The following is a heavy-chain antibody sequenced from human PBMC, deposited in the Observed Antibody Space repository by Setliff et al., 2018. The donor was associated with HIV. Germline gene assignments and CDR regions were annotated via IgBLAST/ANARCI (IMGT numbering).Heavy chain of an antibody. CDR1: GFIFNTYG. Sequence: GESLKISCVASGFIFNTYGMHWVRQTPGKGLEWVAVMWYDGSDTYYADSVKGRFTISRDNSKNTVYLQMDRLRVDDTAVYYCARDSVGSGSYVYYFEYWGQVTLVTVSS. D-gene: IGHD3-10*01. J-gene: IGHJ4*02. V-gene: IGHV3-33*01. CDR2: MWYDGSDT. CDR3: ARDSVGSGSYVYYFEY.